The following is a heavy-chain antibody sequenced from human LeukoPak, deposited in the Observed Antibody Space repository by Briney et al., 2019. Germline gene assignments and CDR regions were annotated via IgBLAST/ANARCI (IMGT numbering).Heavy chain of an antibody. CDR2: IYWDDDK. CDR3: ARLIAAAGRDWFDP. D-gene: IGHD6-13*01. J-gene: IGHJ5*02. Sequence: SGPTLGKPTQTLTLTCTCSGFSFSTSGVGVGWIRQRPGKALEWLALIYWDDDKRYSPSLKGRLTITKDTSKNQVVLTMTNMDPVDTATYYCARLIAAAGRDWFDPWGRGTLVTDSS. V-gene: IGHV2-5*02. CDR1: GFSFSTSGVG.